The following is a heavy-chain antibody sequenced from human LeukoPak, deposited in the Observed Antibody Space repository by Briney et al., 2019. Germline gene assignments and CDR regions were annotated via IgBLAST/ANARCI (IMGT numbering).Heavy chain of an antibody. V-gene: IGHV1-18*01. CDR3: ARGAAAGNSIAYDY. D-gene: IGHD6-13*01. Sequence: ASVKVSCKASGGTFSSYAISWVRQAPGQGLEWMGWISAYNGNTNYAQKLLGRVTMTTDTSTSTAYMELRSLRSDDTAVYYCARGAAAGNSIAYDYWGQGTLVTVSS. CDR1: GGTFSSYA. CDR2: ISAYNGNT. J-gene: IGHJ4*02.